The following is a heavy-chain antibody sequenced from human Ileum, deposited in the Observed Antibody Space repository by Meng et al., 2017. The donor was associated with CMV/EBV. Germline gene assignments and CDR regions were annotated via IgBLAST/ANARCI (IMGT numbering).Heavy chain of an antibody. CDR3: AKEWPAPPTY. D-gene: IGHD5-24*01. Sequence: VERGGAGGGLVQPGGSLSLSCGASGFTFSVYAMNWVRQAPGKGLEWVSSVCDSGGRTYYADSVKGRFTISRDNSENTLYRQMNSLRAEDTAVYYCAKEWPAPPTYWGQGTLVTVSS. CDR1: GFTFSVYA. V-gene: IGHV3-23*04. J-gene: IGHJ4*02. CDR2: VCDSGGRT.